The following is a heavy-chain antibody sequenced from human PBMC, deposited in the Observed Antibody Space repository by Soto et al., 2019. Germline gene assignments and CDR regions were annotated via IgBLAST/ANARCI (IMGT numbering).Heavy chain of an antibody. V-gene: IGHV3-23*01. CDR3: AKEKKSPLWQQLVDY. CDR2: ISGSGGST. Sequence: PGGSLRLSCAASGFTFSSYAMSWVRQAPGKGLEWVSAISGSGGSTYYADSVKGRFTISRDNSKNTLYLQMNSLRAEDTAVYYCAKEKKSPLWQQLVDYWSQGTLVTVSS. D-gene: IGHD6-13*01. CDR1: GFTFSSYA. J-gene: IGHJ4*02.